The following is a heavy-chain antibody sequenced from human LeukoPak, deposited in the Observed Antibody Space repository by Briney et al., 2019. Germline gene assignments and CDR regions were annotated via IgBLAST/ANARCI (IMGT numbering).Heavy chain of an antibody. CDR1: GFTFSSYS. D-gene: IGHD2-15*01. Sequence: GGSLRLSCAASGFTFSSYSMNWVCQAPGKGLEWVANIKQDGSAKPYVDSVKGRFTISRDNAKNSLFLQMNSLRVEDTAVYYCARDNGWSADFWGQGTLVTVSS. CDR3: ARDNGWSADF. J-gene: IGHJ4*02. V-gene: IGHV3-7*03. CDR2: IKQDGSAK.